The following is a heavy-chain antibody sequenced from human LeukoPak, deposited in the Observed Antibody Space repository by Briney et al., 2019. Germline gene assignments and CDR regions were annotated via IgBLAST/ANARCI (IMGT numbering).Heavy chain of an antibody. Sequence: GGSLRLSCAASGFTFSSYGMHWVRQAPGKGLEWVAFIRYDGSNKFYADSVKGRFTISRDNSKNTLYLQMNSLRAEDTAVYYCARDGDRQWLVPFDYWGQGTLVTVSS. CDR1: GFTFSSYG. V-gene: IGHV3-30*02. CDR3: ARDGDRQWLVPFDY. J-gene: IGHJ4*02. CDR2: IRYDGSNK. D-gene: IGHD6-19*01.